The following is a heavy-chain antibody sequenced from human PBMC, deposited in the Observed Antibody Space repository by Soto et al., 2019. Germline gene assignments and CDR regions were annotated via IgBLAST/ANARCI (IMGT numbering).Heavy chain of an antibody. CDR1: GGSISSGGYY. D-gene: IGHD2-15*01. CDR2: IYYSGST. Sequence: QVQLQESGPGLVKPSQTLSLTCTVSGGSISSGGYYWSWIRQHPGKGLEWIGYIYYSGSTYYNPSLQSRVIISVDTSKNQFSLKLSSVTAADTAVYYCARGLYCSGGSCYFVLDYWGQGTLVTVSS. CDR3: ARGLYCSGGSCYFVLDY. J-gene: IGHJ4*02. V-gene: IGHV4-31*03.